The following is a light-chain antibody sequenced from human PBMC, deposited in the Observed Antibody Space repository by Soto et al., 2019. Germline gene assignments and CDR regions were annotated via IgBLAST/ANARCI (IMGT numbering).Light chain of an antibody. Sequence: DIQMTQSPSSLSASVGDRVTRSCQASQIINNYLNWYQQKPGRAPKLLIYDASNLEAGVPSRFRGSGSGTDLTFTISRLQPEDIATYYCQQYENLPTFGQGTRLENK. CDR1: QIINNY. CDR3: QQYENLPT. CDR2: DAS. V-gene: IGKV1-33*01. J-gene: IGKJ5*01.